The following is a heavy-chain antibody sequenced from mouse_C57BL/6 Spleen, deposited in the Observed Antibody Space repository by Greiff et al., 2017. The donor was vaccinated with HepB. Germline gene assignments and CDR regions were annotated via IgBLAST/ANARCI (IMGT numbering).Heavy chain of an antibody. CDR3: VRGDWLFAY. V-gene: IGHV10-1*01. J-gene: IGHJ3*01. CDR1: GFSFNTYA. CDR2: IRSKSNNYAT. Sequence: EVKLVESGGGLVQPKGSLKLSCAASGFSFNTYAMNWVRQAPGKGLEWVARIRSKSNNYATYYADSVKDRFTISRDDSESMLYLQMNNLKTEETAMYYCVRGDWLFAYWGQGTLVTVSA. D-gene: IGHD1-2*01.